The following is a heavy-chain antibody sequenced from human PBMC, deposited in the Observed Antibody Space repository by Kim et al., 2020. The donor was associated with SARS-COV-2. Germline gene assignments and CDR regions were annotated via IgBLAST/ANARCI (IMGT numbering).Heavy chain of an antibody. J-gene: IGHJ4*02. CDR2: T. V-gene: IGHV4-59*09. D-gene: IGHD3-22*01. Sequence: THYNPSLQSRVTISVDTSKNPFSLKLRSVTAADTAVYSCARGITMIVPDYWGQGTLVTVSS. CDR3: ARGITMIVPDY.